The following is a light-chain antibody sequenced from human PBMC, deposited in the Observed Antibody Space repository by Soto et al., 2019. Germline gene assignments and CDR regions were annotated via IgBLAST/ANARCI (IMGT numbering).Light chain of an antibody. CDR1: SSDIGGYNY. CDR2: EVS. Sequence: QSALTQPASVSGSPGQSITISCTGTSSDIGGYNYVSWYQQYPGKAPKLMIYEVSNRPSGVSIRFSGSKSGNTASLTISGLQAEDEADYYCTSYTSDNTRVFGTGTRLTVL. V-gene: IGLV2-14*01. J-gene: IGLJ1*01. CDR3: TSYTSDNTRV.